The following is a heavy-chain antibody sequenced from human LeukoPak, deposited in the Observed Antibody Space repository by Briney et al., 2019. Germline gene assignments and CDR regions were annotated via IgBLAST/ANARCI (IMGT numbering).Heavy chain of an antibody. CDR2: ISGGSSTI. CDR3: ARDPLYDYVWGSHRYFDY. CDR1: GFTFSTYS. V-gene: IGHV3-48*01. J-gene: IGHJ4*02. D-gene: IGHD3-16*02. Sequence: GGSLRLSCAASGFTFSTYSMNWVHQAPGKGLEWVSYISGGSSTIYYADSVKGRFTISRDNAKNSLYLQMNSLRAEDTAVYYCARDPLYDYVWGSHRYFDYWGQGTLVTVSS.